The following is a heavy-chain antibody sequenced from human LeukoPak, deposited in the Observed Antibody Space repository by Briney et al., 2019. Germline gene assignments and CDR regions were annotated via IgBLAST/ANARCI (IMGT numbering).Heavy chain of an antibody. V-gene: IGHV4-4*07. CDR1: GGSISSYY. CDR2: IYTSGST. J-gene: IGHJ4*02. CDR3: ARLYSSGWYYFDY. Sequence: SETLSLTCTVSGGSISSYYWSWIRQPAGKGLEWIGRIYTSGSTNYNPSLKSRVTISVDKSKNQFSLKLSSVTAAHTAVYYCARLYSSGWYYFDYWGQGTLVTVSS. D-gene: IGHD6-19*01.